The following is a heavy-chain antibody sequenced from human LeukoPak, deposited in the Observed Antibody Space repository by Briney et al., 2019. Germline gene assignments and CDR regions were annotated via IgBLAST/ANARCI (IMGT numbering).Heavy chain of an antibody. Sequence: KPSETLSLTYAVSGGSISGYYWSWIRQPPGKGLEWIGNIYHRGSISYNPSLKSRVTISVDTSKNQFSLKLSSVTAADTAVYYCARDLREDPYYFDYWGQGTLVTVSS. V-gene: IGHV4-59*01. CDR3: ARDLREDPYYFDY. CDR1: GGSISGYY. J-gene: IGHJ4*02. CDR2: IYHRGSI. D-gene: IGHD5/OR15-5a*01.